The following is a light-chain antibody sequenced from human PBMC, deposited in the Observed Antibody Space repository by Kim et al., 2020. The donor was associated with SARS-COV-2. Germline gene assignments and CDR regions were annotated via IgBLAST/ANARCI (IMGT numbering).Light chain of an antibody. V-gene: IGKV3-20*01. CDR2: GAS. Sequence: FAPGERSTPSCRASQSVNNNYLAWYQQKPGQAPRLLIYGASTRATGTPDTFSGSGSVTDFTLTISRLEAEDFAVYYCHQYGNSPYTFGQGTKLEI. CDR3: HQYGNSPYT. CDR1: QSVNNNY. J-gene: IGKJ2*01.